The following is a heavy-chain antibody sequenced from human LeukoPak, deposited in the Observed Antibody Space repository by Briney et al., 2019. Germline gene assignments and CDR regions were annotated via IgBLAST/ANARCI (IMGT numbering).Heavy chain of an antibody. D-gene: IGHD3-10*01. J-gene: IGHJ4*02. Sequence: PGGSLRPSCAASGITFSRYAMTWVRQAPGKGLECVSRISGSGGSTYYAHSVKGRFTISRDNSKNTLYLQMNSLRAEDTAVYYCAKSMVRGIYYFDFWGQGTLVTVSS. CDR1: GITFSRYA. CDR3: AKSMVRGIYYFDF. V-gene: IGHV3-23*01. CDR2: ISGSGGST.